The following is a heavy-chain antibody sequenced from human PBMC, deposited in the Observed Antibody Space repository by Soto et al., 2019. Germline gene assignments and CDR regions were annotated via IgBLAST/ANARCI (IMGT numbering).Heavy chain of an antibody. CDR2: IYYSGST. Sequence: QVQLQESGPGLVKPSQTLSLTCTVSGGFISSGDYYWNWIRQHPGKGLEWIGYIYYSGSTYYNPSXXXRXXISVDTSKNQFSLKLSSVTAADTAVYYCARWWSGSRQGFDPWGQGTLVTVSS. CDR1: GGFISSGDYY. J-gene: IGHJ5*02. CDR3: ARWWSGSRQGFDP. V-gene: IGHV4-31*03. D-gene: IGHD3-3*01.